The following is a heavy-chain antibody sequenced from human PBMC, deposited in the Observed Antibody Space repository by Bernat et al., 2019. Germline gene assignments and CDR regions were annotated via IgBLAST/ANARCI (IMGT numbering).Heavy chain of an antibody. V-gene: IGHV3-23*04. CDR2: MTGGGTT. D-gene: IGHD2-21*01. CDR3: AKFRGQLLRNYYMNV. J-gene: IGHJ6*03. Sequence: EVRLVESGGALVQPGGSLRLSCAASGFTFGTFAMSWVRQAPGKGLEWVSAMTGGGTTYYADSVKGRVIISRDNSKNMLFMQMNSLTAEDTAVYYCAKFRGQLLRNYYMNVWGEGTTVTVS. CDR1: GFTFGTFA.